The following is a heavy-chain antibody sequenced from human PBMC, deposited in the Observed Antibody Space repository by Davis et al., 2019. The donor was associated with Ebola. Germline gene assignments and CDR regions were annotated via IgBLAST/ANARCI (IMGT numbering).Heavy chain of an antibody. CDR2: MNPNSGNT. D-gene: IGHD6-13*01. J-gene: IGHJ5*02. Sequence: AASVKVSCKASGYTFTSYDINWVRQATGQGLEWMGWMNPNSGNTGYAQNFQGRVTMTRDTSTSTAYMELSGLRSEDTAVYYCARASWATVGTRWFDPWGQGTLVTVSS. CDR3: ARASWATVGTRWFDP. CDR1: GYTFTSYD. V-gene: IGHV1-8*01.